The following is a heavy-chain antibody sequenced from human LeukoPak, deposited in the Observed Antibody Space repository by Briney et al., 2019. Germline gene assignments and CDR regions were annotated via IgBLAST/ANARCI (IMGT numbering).Heavy chain of an antibody. CDR2: INPSGGST. CDR3: ARDPVSGVNMIASGYYFDY. J-gene: IGHJ4*02. D-gene: IGHD3-22*01. CDR1: GYTFTSYY. Sequence: GASVKVSCKASGYTFTSYYMHWVRQAPGQGLEWMGIINPSGGSTSYAQKFQGRVTMIRDTSTSTVYMELSSLRSEDTAVYYCARDPVSGVNMIASGYYFDYWGQGTLVTVSS. V-gene: IGHV1-46*01.